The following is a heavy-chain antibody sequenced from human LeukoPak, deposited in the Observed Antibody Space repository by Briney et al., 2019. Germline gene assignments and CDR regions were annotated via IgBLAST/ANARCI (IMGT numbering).Heavy chain of an antibody. CDR2: IIPIFGIA. D-gene: IGHD5-24*01. CDR3: AIAERAT. J-gene: IGHJ4*02. V-gene: IGHV1-69*10. Sequence: SVRVSSKASGGTFTIYAISWVRQAPGQGLEWMGRIIPIFGIANYAQKFQGRVTITADKSTSTAYMELSSLRSEDTAVYYYAIAERATWGQGTLVTVSS. CDR1: GGTFTIYA.